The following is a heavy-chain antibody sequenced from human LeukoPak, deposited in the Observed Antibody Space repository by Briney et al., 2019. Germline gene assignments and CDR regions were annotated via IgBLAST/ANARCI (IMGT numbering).Heavy chain of an antibody. CDR2: IHHSGVT. CDR1: GGSISSSSYY. V-gene: IGHV4-39*07. J-gene: IGHJ4*02. D-gene: IGHD2-8*01. CDR3: TSLYYSNDRCHYFDY. Sequence: SETLSLTCTVSGGSISSSSYYWGWIRQPPGKGLEWIGAIHHSGVTSYNPSLKSRVSISVDTSKNQFSLRLNSATVADTAVYYCTSLYYSNDRCHYFDYWGRGTPLTVSS.